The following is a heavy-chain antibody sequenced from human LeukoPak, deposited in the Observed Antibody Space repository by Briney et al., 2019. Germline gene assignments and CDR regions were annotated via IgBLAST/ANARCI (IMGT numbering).Heavy chain of an antibody. CDR1: GFTFSSYW. Sequence: PGGSLRLSCAASGFTFSSYWMSWVRQAPGKGLEWVAVISYDGSNKYYADSVKGRFTISRDNSKNTLYLQMNSLRAEDTAVYYCARTATIFNYYYGMDVWGQGTTVTVSS. J-gene: IGHJ6*02. D-gene: IGHD5-24*01. CDR3: ARTATIFNYYYGMDV. V-gene: IGHV3-30-3*01. CDR2: ISYDGSNK.